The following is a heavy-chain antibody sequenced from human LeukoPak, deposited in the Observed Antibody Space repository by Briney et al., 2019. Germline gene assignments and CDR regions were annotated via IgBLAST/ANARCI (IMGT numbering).Heavy chain of an antibody. J-gene: IGHJ3*02. CDR2: IYYSGST. CDR3: ARGGQHDAFDI. CDR1: GGSLSSYY. Sequence: SETLSLTCTVSGGSLSSYYWSWIRQPPGKGLEWIGYIYYSGSTNYNPSLKSRVTISVDTSKNQFSLKLSSVTAADTAVYYCARGGQHDAFDIWGQGTMVTVSS. D-gene: IGHD2-2*01. V-gene: IGHV4-59*01.